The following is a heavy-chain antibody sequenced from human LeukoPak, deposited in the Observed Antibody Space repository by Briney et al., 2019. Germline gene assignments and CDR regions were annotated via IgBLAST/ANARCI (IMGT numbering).Heavy chain of an antibody. J-gene: IGHJ4*02. V-gene: IGHV1-18*01. CDR2: ISAYNGNT. CDR3: AREGYDFWSGYYMGVDY. Sequence: ASVKVSCTASGYTFTSYGISWVRQAPGQGLEWMGWISAYNGNTNYAQKLQGRVTMTTDTSTSTAYMELRSLRSDDTAVYYCAREGYDFWSGYYMGVDYWGQGTLVTVSS. D-gene: IGHD3-3*01. CDR1: GYTFTSYG.